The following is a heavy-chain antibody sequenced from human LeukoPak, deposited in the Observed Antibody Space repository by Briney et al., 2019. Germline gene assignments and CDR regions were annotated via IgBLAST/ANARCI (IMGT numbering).Heavy chain of an antibody. CDR1: GYTFTGYY. J-gene: IGHJ3*02. V-gene: IGHV1-2*02. CDR3: ARWRWLQSLAAFDI. CDR2: INPNSGGT. Sequence: ASVKVSCKASGYTFTGYYMHWVRQAPGQGLEWMGWINPNSGGTNYAQKFQGRVTMTRDTPISTAYVELSRLRSDDTAVYYCARWRWLQSLAAFDIWGQGTMVTVSS. D-gene: IGHD5-24*01.